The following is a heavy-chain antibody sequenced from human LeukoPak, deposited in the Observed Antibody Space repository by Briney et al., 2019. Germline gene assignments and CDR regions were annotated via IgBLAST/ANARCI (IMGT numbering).Heavy chain of an antibody. CDR2: IHHSGST. CDR1: GYSISTAYY. CDR3: ATVSGRNGKDGFYYYYMDV. D-gene: IGHD6-25*01. J-gene: IGHJ6*03. Sequence: PSETLSLTCTVSGYSISTAYYWGWIRQPPGKGLESIGSIHHSGSTYYNPSLKSRVTISVDTSKNQFSLKLRSVTAADTAVYYCATVSGRNGKDGFYYYYMDVWGNGTTVTVSS. V-gene: IGHV4-38-2*02.